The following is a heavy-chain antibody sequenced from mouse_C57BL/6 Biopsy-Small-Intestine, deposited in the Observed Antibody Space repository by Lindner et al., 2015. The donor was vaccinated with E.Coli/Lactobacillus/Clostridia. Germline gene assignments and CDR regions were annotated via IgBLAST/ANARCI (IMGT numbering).Heavy chain of an antibody. V-gene: IGHV1-20*01. J-gene: IGHJ2*01. Sequence: VQLQESGPELVKPGDSVKISCKASGYSFTGYFMNWVMQSHGKSLEWIGRINPYNGDTFYNQKFKGKATLTVDKSSSTAHMELRSLTSEDSAVYYCARLTTVVAFDYWGQGTTPTVSS. CDR1: GYSFTGYF. CDR2: INPYNGDT. D-gene: IGHD1-1*01. CDR3: ARLTTVVAFDY.